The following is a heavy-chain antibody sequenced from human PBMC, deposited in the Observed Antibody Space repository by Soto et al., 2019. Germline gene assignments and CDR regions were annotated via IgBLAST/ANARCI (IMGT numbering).Heavy chain of an antibody. CDR3: ARGPYYDLIWNYYYMDV. Sequence: QVQLQESGPGLVKPSETLSLNCSVSGGSISGHYWSWVRQTPGKGLEWIGYIYYSGSTNYNPSLKSRVTISGDTSKIHVSLRLTSVTAADTAVYYCARGPYYDLIWNYYYMDVWGKGTTVTVSS. D-gene: IGHD3-16*01. CDR1: GGSISGHY. V-gene: IGHV4-59*08. CDR2: IYYSGST. J-gene: IGHJ6*03.